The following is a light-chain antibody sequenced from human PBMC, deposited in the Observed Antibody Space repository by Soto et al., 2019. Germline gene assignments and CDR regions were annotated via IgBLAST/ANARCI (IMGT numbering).Light chain of an antibody. CDR2: AES. CDR1: QGIGNA. CDR3: LQVRLYPWT. Sequence: AIQMTQSPSSLSASVGDRVTITCRASQGIGNALGWYQQKPGQAPKLIFNAESILESGVPSRFSASDSGTVYTLTISSLQPEDVATYFCLQVRLYPWTFGQGTRVDIE. J-gene: IGKJ1*01. V-gene: IGKV1-6*01.